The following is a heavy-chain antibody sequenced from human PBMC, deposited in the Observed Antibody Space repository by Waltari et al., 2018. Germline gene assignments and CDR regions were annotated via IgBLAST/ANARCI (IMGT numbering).Heavy chain of an antibody. CDR1: GYSISSGYY. J-gene: IGHJ4*02. V-gene: IGHV4-38-2*01. CDR2: IYHSGST. Sequence: QVQLQESGPGLVKPSETLSLTCAASGYSISSGYYSGWNRQPQGKGLEWIGSIYHSGSTYYNPSLKSRVTISVDTSKNQFSLKLSSVTAADTAVYYCATRLRITFGGGENYFDYWGQGTLVTVSS. D-gene: IGHD3-16*01. CDR3: ATRLRITFGGGENYFDY.